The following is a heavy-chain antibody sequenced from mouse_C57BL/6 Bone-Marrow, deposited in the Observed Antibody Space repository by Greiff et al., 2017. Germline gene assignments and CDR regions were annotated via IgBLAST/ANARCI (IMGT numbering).Heavy chain of an antibody. V-gene: IGHV1-4*01. D-gene: IGHD2-1*01. Sequence: VQLQQSGAELARPGASVKMSCKASGYTFTSYTMHWVKQRPGQGLEWIGYINPSSGYTKYNQKFKDKAPLTADKSSSTAYMQLSSLTSEDSAVYYCARWAYGNYVSWFAYWGQGTLVTVSA. CDR3: ARWAYGNYVSWFAY. CDR1: GYTFTSYT. CDR2: INPSSGYT. J-gene: IGHJ3*01.